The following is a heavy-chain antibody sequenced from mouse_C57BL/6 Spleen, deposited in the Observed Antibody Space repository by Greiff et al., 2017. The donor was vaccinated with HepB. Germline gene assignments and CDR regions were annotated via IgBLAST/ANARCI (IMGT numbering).Heavy chain of an antibody. J-gene: IGHJ4*01. CDR1: GYAFTNYL. D-gene: IGHD2-4*01. CDR2: INPGSGGT. Sequence: QVQLQQSGAELVRPGTSVKVSCKASGYAFTNYLIEWVKQRPGQGLEWIGVINPGSGGTNYNEKFKGKATLTADKFSSTAYMQLSSLTSEDSAVYFCARSGLRDYYAMDYWGQGTSVTVSS. CDR3: ARSGLRDYYAMDY. V-gene: IGHV1-54*01.